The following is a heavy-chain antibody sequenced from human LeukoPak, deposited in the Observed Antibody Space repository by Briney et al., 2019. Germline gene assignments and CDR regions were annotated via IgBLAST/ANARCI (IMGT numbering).Heavy chain of an antibody. V-gene: IGHV1-18*04. J-gene: IGHJ5*02. CDR3: ASLPPDEFPLFDP. D-gene: IGHD2-21*01. Sequence: ASVKVSCKASGYTFTGYYMHWVRQAPGQGLEWMGWISAYNGNTNYAQKLQGRVTMTTDTSTSTAYMELRSLRSDGTAVYYCASLPPDEFPLFDPWGQGTLVTVSS. CDR1: GYTFTGYY. CDR2: ISAYNGNT.